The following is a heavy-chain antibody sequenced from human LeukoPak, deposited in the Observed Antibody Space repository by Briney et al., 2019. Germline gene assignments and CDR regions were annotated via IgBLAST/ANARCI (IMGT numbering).Heavy chain of an antibody. V-gene: IGHV3-33*01. J-gene: IGHJ5*02. D-gene: IGHD4-17*01. Sequence: QTGGSLRLSCAASGFTFSSYGMHWVRQAPGKGLEWVAVIWYDGSNKYYADSVKGRFTISRDNSKNTLYLQMNSLRAEDTAVYYCARDSTTVTHNWFDPWGQGTLVTVSS. CDR3: ARDSTTVTHNWFDP. CDR1: GFTFSSYG. CDR2: IWYDGSNK.